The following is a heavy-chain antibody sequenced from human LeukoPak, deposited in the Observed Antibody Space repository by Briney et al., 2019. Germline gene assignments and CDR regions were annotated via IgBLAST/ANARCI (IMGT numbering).Heavy chain of an antibody. CDR1: GYTLTELS. CDR3: ATVRFRPPSYSSGTRRYNWFDP. J-gene: IGHJ5*02. Sequence: ASVKVSCKVSGYTLTELSMHWVRQAPGKGLEWMGGFDPEDGETIYAQKFQGRVTMTEDTSTDTAYMELSSLRSEDTAVYYCATVRFRPPSYSSGTRRYNWFDPWGQGTLVTVSS. V-gene: IGHV1-24*01. CDR2: FDPEDGET. D-gene: IGHD6-25*01.